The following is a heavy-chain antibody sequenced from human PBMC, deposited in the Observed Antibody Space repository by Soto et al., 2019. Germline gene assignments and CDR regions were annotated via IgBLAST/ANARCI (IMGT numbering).Heavy chain of an antibody. CDR3: ARRASGYDYYYFYYYMDV. CDR2: ISSSSSYI. D-gene: IGHD5-12*01. V-gene: IGHV3-21*01. J-gene: IGHJ6*03. CDR1: GFTFSSYS. Sequence: EVQLVESGGGLVKPGGSLRLSCAASGFTFSSYSMNWVRQAPGKGLEWVSSISSSSSYIYYTGSVKGRFTISSDNAKNSLYLQRNSLRAENTAVYYGARRASGYDYYYFYYYMDVWGKGTTFNVSS.